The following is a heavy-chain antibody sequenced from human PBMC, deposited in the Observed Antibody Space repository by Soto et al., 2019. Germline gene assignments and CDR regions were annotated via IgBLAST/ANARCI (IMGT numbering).Heavy chain of an antibody. CDR1: GFTFSNYA. J-gene: IGHJ4*02. V-gene: IGHV3-23*01. D-gene: IGHD3-16*01. CDR3: AKAYFVWYIEQPYYLDY. CDR2: ISGSGGRS. Sequence: EVQLLDSGGGLVQPGGSLRLSCAASGFTFSNYAMTWVRQGPGKGLEWVSGISGSGGRSYYADSVKGRFTISRDNSKSTLYLQMNSLSAEYTAVYDCAKAYFVWYIEQPYYLDYWGQGTMVTVSS.